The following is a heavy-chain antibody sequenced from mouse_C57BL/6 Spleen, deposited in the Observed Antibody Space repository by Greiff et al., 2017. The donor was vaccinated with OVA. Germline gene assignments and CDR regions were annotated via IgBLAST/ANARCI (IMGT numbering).Heavy chain of an antibody. CDR3: ARSGYYGSSSNYFDY. CDR1: GYTFTSYW. V-gene: IGHV1-55*01. Sequence: VQLQQPGAELVKPGASVKMSCKASGYTFTSYWITWVKQRPGQGLEWIGDIYPGSGSTNYNEKFKSKATLTVDTSSSTAYMQRSSLTAEDSAVYYCARSGYYGSSSNYFDYWGQGTTLTVSS. D-gene: IGHD1-1*01. CDR2: IYPGSGST. J-gene: IGHJ2*01.